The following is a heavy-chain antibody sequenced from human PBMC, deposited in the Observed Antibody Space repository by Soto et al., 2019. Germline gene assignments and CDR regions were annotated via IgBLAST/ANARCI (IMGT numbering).Heavy chain of an antibody. CDR3: ARMTTVPFDY. Sequence: SGPTLVNPTQTLTLTCTFSGFSLSTSGMCVSWIRQPLGKALEWLARFDWDDDKYYSTSLKTRLTISKDTSKNQVVLTMTNMDPVDTATYYCARMTTVPFDYWGQGTLVTVSS. J-gene: IGHJ4*02. D-gene: IGHD4-17*01. CDR1: GFSLSTSGMC. V-gene: IGHV2-70*11. CDR2: FDWDDDK.